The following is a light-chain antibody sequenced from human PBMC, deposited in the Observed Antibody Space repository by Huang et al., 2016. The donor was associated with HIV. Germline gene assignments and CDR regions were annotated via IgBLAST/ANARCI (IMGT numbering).Light chain of an antibody. J-gene: IGKJ1*01. V-gene: IGKV3-15*01. CDR2: GAS. CDR1: QSVSSN. CDR3: QQYNNWPRT. Sequence: EIVMTQSPATLSVSPGERATLSCLASQSVSSNLAWYQQKPGQAPRLLIYGASTRATGIPARFSGSGSGTEFTLTISSLQSEDFAVYYCQQYNNWPRTFGRGTKVEIK.